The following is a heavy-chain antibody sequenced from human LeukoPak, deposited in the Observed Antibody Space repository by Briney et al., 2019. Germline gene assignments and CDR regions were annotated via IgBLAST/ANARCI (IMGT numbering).Heavy chain of an antibody. CDR3: AKDMGRDITMVRGVMGAFDI. CDR1: GFTFSSYG. J-gene: IGHJ3*02. CDR2: ISWNSGSI. V-gene: IGHV3-9*03. Sequence: GGSLRLSCAASGFTFSSYGMHWVRQAPGKGLEWVSGISWNSGSIGYADSVKGRFTISRDNAKNSLYLQMNSLRAEDMALYYCAKDMGRDITMVRGVMGAFDIWGQGTMVTVSS. D-gene: IGHD3-10*01.